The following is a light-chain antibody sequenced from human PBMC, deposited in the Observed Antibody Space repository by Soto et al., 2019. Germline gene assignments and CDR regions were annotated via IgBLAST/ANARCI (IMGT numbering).Light chain of an antibody. CDR2: GAY. J-gene: IGKJ4*01. CDR3: RQXGRSLGFA. CDR1: QSVSSNF. Sequence: VLTQSPGTLSLSPGERATLSCRASQSVSSNFLAWYQEKPGQAPRLIIYGAYSGATGIPDRFSGSGSGTDFTLTISRLEPEDFAVYYCRQXGRSLGFACGRGTKVDIK. V-gene: IGKV3-20*01.